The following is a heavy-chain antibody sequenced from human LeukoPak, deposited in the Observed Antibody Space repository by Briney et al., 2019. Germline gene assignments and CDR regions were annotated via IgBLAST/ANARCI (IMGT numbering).Heavy chain of an antibody. J-gene: IGHJ3*02. CDR2: IYFSGNT. V-gene: IGHV4-39*07. CDR3: ARSDGYGLVGI. CDR1: AASISSGSNY. Sequence: RSSKTLSLTCSISAASISSGSNYWGWIRQPLGKTLERIGNIYFSGNTYYNPSLKIRVIIIIDTPKNHFSLTLSSVTAADTAVYYCARSDGYGLVGIWGQGTMVTVSS. D-gene: IGHD3-10*01.